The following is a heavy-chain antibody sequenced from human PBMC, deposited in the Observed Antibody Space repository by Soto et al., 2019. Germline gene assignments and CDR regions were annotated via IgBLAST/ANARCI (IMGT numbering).Heavy chain of an antibody. Sequence: SGGSLRLSCAASGFTFTSYSMNWGRQAPGQGLEWVSYITSKSTTIKYADSVKGRFTVSRDNAKNSLYLQLNSLRDEDTAVYYCAREMGACSDSSCYPGPYDSWGQGTLVTVSS. CDR3: AREMGACSDSSCYPGPYDS. V-gene: IGHV3-48*02. D-gene: IGHD3-16*01. CDR2: ITSKSTTI. J-gene: IGHJ5*02. CDR1: GFTFTSYS.